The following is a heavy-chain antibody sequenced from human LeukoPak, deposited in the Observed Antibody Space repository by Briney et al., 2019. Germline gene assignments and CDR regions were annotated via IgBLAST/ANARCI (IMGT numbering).Heavy chain of an antibody. CDR3: AREKGTLIRAMAFEM. Sequence: AGGSLRLSCAASGFTFSSNWMSWVRQAPGKGLEWVANIKQDGSEKYYVDSVKGRFTISRDNAKNSLYLQMNSLRAEDTAVYYCAREKGTLIRAMAFEMWGQGTMVTVSS. V-gene: IGHV3-7*01. J-gene: IGHJ3*02. CDR1: GFTFSSNW. CDR2: IKQDGSEK. D-gene: IGHD3-10*01.